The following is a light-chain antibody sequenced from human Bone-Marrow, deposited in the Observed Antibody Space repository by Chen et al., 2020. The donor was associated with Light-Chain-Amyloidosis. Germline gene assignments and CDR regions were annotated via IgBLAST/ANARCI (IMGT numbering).Light chain of an antibody. Sequence: SYELTQPPSVSVSPGQTARITCSGDDLPTKYAYWYQQKPGKAPVLVIHRDTERPSGISERCSGSSSGTTATLTISGVQAEDEADYHCQSADSSGTYEVIFGGGTKRTVL. CDR3: QSADSSGTYEVI. CDR2: RDT. J-gene: IGLJ2*01. CDR1: DLPTKY. V-gene: IGLV3-25*03.